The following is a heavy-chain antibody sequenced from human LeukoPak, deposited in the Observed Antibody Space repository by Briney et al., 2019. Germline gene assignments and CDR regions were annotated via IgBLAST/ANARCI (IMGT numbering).Heavy chain of an antibody. J-gene: IGHJ3*02. CDR2: IKSNNDGGTT. CDR3: TTFPSGFDI. Sequence: GGSLRLSCAASGFTFSNAWMSWVRQAPGKGLEWVGRIKSNNDGGTTDYAAPVKGRVTISRDDSKNTLYLQMSNLKTEDTAVYYCTTFPSGFDIWGQGTVVSVSS. CDR1: GFTFSNAW. V-gene: IGHV3-15*05. D-gene: IGHD3-3*01.